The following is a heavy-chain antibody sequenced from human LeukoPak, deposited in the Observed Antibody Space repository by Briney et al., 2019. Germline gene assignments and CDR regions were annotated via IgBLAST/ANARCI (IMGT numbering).Heavy chain of an antibody. J-gene: IGHJ4*02. CDR2: IYYSGST. CDR3: ARGSGSSDY. D-gene: IGHD3-10*01. CDR1: GGSITSSTFH. V-gene: IGHV4-39*07. Sequence: PSETLSLTCTVSGGSITSSTFHWGWIRQPPGRGLEWIGTIYYSGSTYYNPSLKSRVTISIDTSKNQFSLKLSSVTAADTAVYYCARGSGSSDYWGQGTLVTVSS.